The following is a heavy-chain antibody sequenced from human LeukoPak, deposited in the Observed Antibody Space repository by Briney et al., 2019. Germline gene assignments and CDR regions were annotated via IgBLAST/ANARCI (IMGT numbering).Heavy chain of an antibody. D-gene: IGHD3-16*02. J-gene: IGHJ4*02. V-gene: IGHV1-69*05. CDR2: IIPIFGTA. CDR3: ARDRYGSGPPDY. CDR1: GGTFSSYA. Sequence: SVKVSCKASGGTFSSYAISWVRQAPGQGLEWMGGIIPIFGTANYAQKFQGRVTITTDESTSTAYMELSSLRSEDTAVYYCARDRYGSGPPDYWGQGTLVTVSS.